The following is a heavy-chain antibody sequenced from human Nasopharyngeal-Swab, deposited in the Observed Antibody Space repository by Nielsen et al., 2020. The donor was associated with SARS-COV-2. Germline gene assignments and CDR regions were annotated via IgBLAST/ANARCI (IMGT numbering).Heavy chain of an antibody. V-gene: IGHV4-39*07. CDR3: ARVDTYGPELKGAFDI. J-gene: IGHJ3*02. CDR1: GGSISNSYY. CDR2: IDYSGNT. D-gene: IGHD5-18*01. Sequence: SETLSLTCTVSGGSISNSYYWGWIRQPPGRGLEWIGSIDYSGNTDYNLSLKSRVTISVDTSKNQFSLRLSSVTAADTAIYYCARVDTYGPELKGAFDIWGQGTVVIVSS.